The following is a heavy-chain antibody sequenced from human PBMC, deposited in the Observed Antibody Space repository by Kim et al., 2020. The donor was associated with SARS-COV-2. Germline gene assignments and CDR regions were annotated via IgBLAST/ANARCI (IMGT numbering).Heavy chain of an antibody. V-gene: IGHV4-59*09. J-gene: IGHJ6*02. CDR2: YNGST. D-gene: IGHD1-26*01. CDR3: ARGGGMDV. Sequence: YNGSTLYNPALKNRVTISVDASKNQIALKMTSVTTADTGVYYCARGGGMDVWGQGTTVTVSS.